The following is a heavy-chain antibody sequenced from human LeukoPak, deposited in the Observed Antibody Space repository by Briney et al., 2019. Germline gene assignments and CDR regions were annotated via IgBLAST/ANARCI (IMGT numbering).Heavy chain of an antibody. J-gene: IGHJ6*02. CDR1: GGSISSSNW. CDR3: ARGQYCGGDCYYYYYYYGMDV. V-gene: IGHV4-4*02. D-gene: IGHD2-21*02. Sequence: SETLSLTCAVSGGSISSSNWWSWVRQPPGKGLEWIGEINHSGSTNYNPSLKSRVAISVDTSKNQFSLKLSSVTAADTAVYYCARGQYCGGDCYYYYYYYGMDVWGQGTTVTVSS. CDR2: INHSGST.